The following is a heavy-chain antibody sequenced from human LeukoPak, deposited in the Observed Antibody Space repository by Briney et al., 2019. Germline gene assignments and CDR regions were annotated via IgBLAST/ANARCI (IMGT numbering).Heavy chain of an antibody. J-gene: IGHJ5*02. Sequence: SETLSLTCTVSGGSISSYYWSWIRQPPGKGLEWIGYIYYSGRTNYNPSLKSRVTISVDTSKNQFSLKLSSVTAADTAVYYCARLSSGTWGQGTLVTVSS. V-gene: IGHV4-59*01. CDR1: GGSISSYY. D-gene: IGHD3-10*01. CDR2: IYYSGRT. CDR3: ARLSSGT.